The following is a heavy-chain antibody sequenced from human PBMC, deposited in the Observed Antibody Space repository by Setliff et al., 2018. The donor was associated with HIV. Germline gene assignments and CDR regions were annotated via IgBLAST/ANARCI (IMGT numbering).Heavy chain of an antibody. CDR2: IYYSGST. D-gene: IGHD3-3*01. CDR1: GGSTSSYY. V-gene: IGHV4-59*01. J-gene: IGHJ6*02. Sequence: SETLSLTCTVSGGSTSSYYWSWIRQPPGKGLEWIGYIYYSGSTNYNPSLKSRVTISVDTSKNQFSLKLSSVIAADTAVYYCARIFGDQGYYYGMDVWGQGTTVTVS. CDR3: ARIFGDQGYYYGMDV.